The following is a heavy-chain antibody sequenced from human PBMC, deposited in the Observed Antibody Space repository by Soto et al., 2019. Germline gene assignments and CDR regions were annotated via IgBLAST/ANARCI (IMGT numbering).Heavy chain of an antibody. J-gene: IGHJ3*02. CDR2: IYNSGST. V-gene: IGHV4-30-2*01. CDR3: ATYRQFFQI. Sequence: LGRTCAVSGGYISGGYYSRSWIRQPPGKGLAWIGFIYNSGSTYYNSSLKSRVTISVDRSKNHFFLNLTSVTAADTAVYYCATYRQFFQIWGQGTKVTVSS. CDR1: GGYISGGYYS.